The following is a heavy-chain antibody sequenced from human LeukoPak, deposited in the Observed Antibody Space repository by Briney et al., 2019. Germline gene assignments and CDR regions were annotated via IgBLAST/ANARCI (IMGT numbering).Heavy chain of an antibody. CDR2: ISTGSIYK. J-gene: IGHJ4*02. V-gene: IGHV3-11*06. CDR3: ARVSPDSSSWYETYYFDY. D-gene: IGHD6-13*01. Sequence: GGSLRLSCAASGFTFSDSYMSWIRQAPGKGLEWVSYISTGSIYKKYADSVQGRFTISRDNAKNSLYLQMNSLRVDDTAVYYCARVSPDSSSWYETYYFDYWGQGTLVTVSS. CDR1: GFTFSDSY.